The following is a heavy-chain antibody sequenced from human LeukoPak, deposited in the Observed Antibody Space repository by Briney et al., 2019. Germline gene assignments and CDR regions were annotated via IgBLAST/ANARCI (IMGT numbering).Heavy chain of an antibody. CDR3: ARGHSGYYDY. Sequence: SQTLSLTCAISGDSVSSTSAAWNWIRQSPSRGLEWLGTTYYRANLSNDYAVSVKSRIIINPDTSKNQYSLQLNSVTPEDTAVYYCARGHSGYYDYWGQGTLVT. J-gene: IGHJ4*02. D-gene: IGHD3-22*01. CDR1: GDSVSSTSAA. CDR2: TYYRANLSN. V-gene: IGHV6-1*01.